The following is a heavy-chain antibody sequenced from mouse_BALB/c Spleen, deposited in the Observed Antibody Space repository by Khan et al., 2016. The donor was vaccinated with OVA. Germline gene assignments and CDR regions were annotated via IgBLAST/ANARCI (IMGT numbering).Heavy chain of an antibody. J-gene: IGHJ2*01. CDR2: IDSNGGST. D-gene: IGHD2-12*01. Sequence: VQLKESGGGIVQPGGSLKLSCAASRFTFSSYGMSSVRQTPDKRLELVATIDSNGGSTDYPDSVKRQSTISGDNANNALYLQLRSLKSEGTAMYCCERSAIWGQGTTLTVSS. CDR3: ERSAI. CDR1: RFTFSSYG. V-gene: IGHV5-6-3*01.